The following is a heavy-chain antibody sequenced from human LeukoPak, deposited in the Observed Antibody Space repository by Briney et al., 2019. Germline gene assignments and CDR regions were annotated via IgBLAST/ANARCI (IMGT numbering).Heavy chain of an antibody. Sequence: PGRSLRLSCAASGFTFDDYAMHWVRQAPGKGLQWVSGISWNSGSIGYADSVKGRFTISRDNAKNSLYLQMNSLRAEDTALYYCAKDISSVTPYYFDYWGQGTLVTVSS. J-gene: IGHJ4*02. CDR1: GFTFDDYA. CDR3: AKDISSVTPYYFDY. V-gene: IGHV3-9*01. D-gene: IGHD4-11*01. CDR2: ISWNSGSI.